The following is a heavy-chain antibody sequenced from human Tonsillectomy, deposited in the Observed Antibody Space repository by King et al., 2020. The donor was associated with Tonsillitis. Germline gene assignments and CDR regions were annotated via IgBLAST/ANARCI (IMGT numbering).Heavy chain of an antibody. CDR2: IETNTDGGTT. CDR1: GFTFNNAR. Sequence: VQLVESGGGLIKPGGSLRLSCAASGFTFNNARMSWVRQAPGEGREWVGRIETNTDGGTTDYAAPVKGRFTISRDDLKNTLYLQMNSLKIEDTAVYYCTTDPGITVFGVVRDYWGQGTLVTVSS. V-gene: IGHV3-15*04. D-gene: IGHD3-3*01. J-gene: IGHJ4*02. CDR3: TTDPGITVFGVVRDY.